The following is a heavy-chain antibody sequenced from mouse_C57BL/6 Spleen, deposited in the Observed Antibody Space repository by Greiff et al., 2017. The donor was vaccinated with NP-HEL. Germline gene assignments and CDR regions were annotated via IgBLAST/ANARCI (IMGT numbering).Heavy chain of an antibody. CDR1: GYTFTEYT. D-gene: IGHD1-1*01. CDR3: ARHEDAYYYGSSSFDY. CDR2: FYPGSGSI. J-gene: IGHJ2*01. V-gene: IGHV1-62-2*01. Sequence: QVQLQQSGAELVKPGASVKLSCKASGYTFTEYTIHWVKQRSGQGLEWIGWFYPGSGSIKYNEKFKDKATLTSDKSSSTVYMELSRLTSEDSAVYFCARHEDAYYYGSSSFDYWGQGTTLTVSS.